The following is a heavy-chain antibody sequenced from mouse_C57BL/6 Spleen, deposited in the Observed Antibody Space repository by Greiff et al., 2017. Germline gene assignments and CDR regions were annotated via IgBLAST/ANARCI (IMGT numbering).Heavy chain of an antibody. CDR1: GFTFSSYT. CDR2: ISGGGGNT. V-gene: IGHV5-9*01. Sequence: EVQGVESGGGLVKPGGSLKLSCAASGFTFSSYTMSWVRQTPEKRLEWVATISGGGGNTYYPDSVKGRFTISRDNAKNTLYLQMSSLRSEDTALYYCARYYYGSSRGLDYWGQGTTLTVSS. CDR3: ARYYYGSSRGLDY. D-gene: IGHD1-1*01. J-gene: IGHJ2*01.